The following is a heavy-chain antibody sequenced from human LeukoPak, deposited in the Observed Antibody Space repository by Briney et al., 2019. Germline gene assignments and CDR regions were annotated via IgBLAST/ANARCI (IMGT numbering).Heavy chain of an antibody. CDR1: GYSFSDYY. J-gene: IGHJ5*02. D-gene: IGHD5-12*01. Sequence: ASVKVSCKASGYSFSDYYINWVRQAPGQGPEWMGWINPDSGGTNYAQKFQGRVTMTRDTSITTVYMELSRLRFGDTAVFYCTREARAGNWFDPWGQGTLVTVS. CDR3: TREARAGNWFDP. CDR2: INPDSGGT. V-gene: IGHV1-2*02.